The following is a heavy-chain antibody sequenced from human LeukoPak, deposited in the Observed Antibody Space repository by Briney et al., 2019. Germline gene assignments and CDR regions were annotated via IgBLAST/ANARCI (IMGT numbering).Heavy chain of an antibody. D-gene: IGHD2-21*01. CDR2: ISAYNGNT. CDR1: GYTFTSYG. Sequence: ASVKVSCKASGYTFTSYGISWVRRAPGQGLEWMGWISAYNGNTNYAQKLQGRVTITADESTSTAYMELSSLRSEDTAVYYCAIGGGDRGAFDIWGQGTMVTVSS. V-gene: IGHV1-18*01. J-gene: IGHJ3*02. CDR3: AIGGGDRGAFDI.